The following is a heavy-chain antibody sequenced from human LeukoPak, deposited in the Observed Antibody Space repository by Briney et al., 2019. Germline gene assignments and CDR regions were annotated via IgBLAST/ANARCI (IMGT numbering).Heavy chain of an antibody. J-gene: IGHJ5*02. CDR1: GFTFSNFA. Sequence: GGSLSLSCAASGFTFSNFAMMWVRQAPGTGLQWVSTITGYGATFYADSVRGRFTIFRDTSMNTLFLQMNSLGAEDTAVYYCAKGAAAGKVDWFDPWGQGTLVTVSS. D-gene: IGHD6-13*01. CDR2: ITGYGAT. V-gene: IGHV3-23*01. CDR3: AKGAAAGKVDWFDP.